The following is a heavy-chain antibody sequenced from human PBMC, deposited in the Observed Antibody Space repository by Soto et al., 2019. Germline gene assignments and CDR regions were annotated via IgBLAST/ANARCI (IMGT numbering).Heavy chain of an antibody. CDR1: GGSISSTTYY. CDR3: ARDLDYDSSVSDAFDI. D-gene: IGHD3-22*01. Sequence: SETLSLTCTVSGGSISSTTYYWGWIRQPPGKGLEWIGTIYYSGRTYYKPSLESRVTISVDTSKNQFSLKLSSVTAADTAVYYCARDLDYDSSVSDAFDIWGQGTMVTVS. J-gene: IGHJ3*02. V-gene: IGHV4-39*07. CDR2: IYYSGRT.